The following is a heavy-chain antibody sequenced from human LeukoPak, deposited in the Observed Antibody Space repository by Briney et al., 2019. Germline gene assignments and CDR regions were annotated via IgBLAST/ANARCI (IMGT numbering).Heavy chain of an antibody. CDR2: IYSGGST. V-gene: IGHV3-53*01. CDR3: AKSPPNIVLMVYATFDY. Sequence: GGSLRLSCAASGFTVSSNYMSWVRQAPGKGLEWVSVIYSGGSTYYADSVKGRFTISRDNSKNTLYLQMNSLRAEDTAVYYCAKSPPNIVLMVYATFDYWGQGTLVTVSS. J-gene: IGHJ4*02. D-gene: IGHD2-8*01. CDR1: GFTVSSNY.